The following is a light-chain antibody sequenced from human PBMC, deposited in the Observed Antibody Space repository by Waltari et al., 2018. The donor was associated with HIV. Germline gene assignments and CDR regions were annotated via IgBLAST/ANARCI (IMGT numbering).Light chain of an antibody. V-gene: IGLV1-47*01. CDR3: AAWDDSLSGLV. CDR1: SSNIGSNT. CDR2: RNN. Sequence: QSVLTQPPSASGTPGQRVTISCSGSSSNIGSNTVNWYQQLPGTSPKLLIYRNNQRPSGVPDRLSGSKSGTSASLAISGLRSEDEADYYCAAWDDSLSGLVFGGGTKLTVL. J-gene: IGLJ3*02.